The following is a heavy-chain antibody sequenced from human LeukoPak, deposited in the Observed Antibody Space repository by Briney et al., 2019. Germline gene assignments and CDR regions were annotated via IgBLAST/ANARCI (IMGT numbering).Heavy chain of an antibody. CDR3: AGRYSGYDTVDY. V-gene: IGHV4-61*02. Sequence: TSQTLSLTCTVSGGSISSGDYYWSWIRQPPGKGLEWIGRIYTSGSTNYNPSLKSRVTMSVDTSKNQFSLKLSSVTAADTAVYYCAGRYSGYDTVDYWGQGTLVTVSS. J-gene: IGHJ4*02. CDR1: GGSISSGDYY. CDR2: IYTSGST. D-gene: IGHD5-12*01.